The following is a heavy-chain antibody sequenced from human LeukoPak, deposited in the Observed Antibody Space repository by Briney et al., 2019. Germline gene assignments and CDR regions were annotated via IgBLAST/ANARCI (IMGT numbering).Heavy chain of an antibody. V-gene: IGHV5-51*01. J-gene: IGHJ4*02. CDR2: IYPGDSDT. CDR3: ARRGYGDSYYFDY. D-gene: IGHD4-17*01. CDR1: GYSFTNYW. Sequence: GESLKISCKGSGYSFTNYWIGWVRQMPGKGLEWMGIIYPGDSDTRYSPSFQGQVTISADKSISTAYLQRSSLKASDTAMYYCARRGYGDSYYFDYWGQGTLVTVSS.